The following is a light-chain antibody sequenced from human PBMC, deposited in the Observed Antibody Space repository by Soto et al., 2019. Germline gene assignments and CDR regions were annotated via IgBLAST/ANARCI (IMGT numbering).Light chain of an antibody. CDR1: STHFVSYNR. CDR3: SLYTCENAYV. CDR2: EVS. V-gene: IGLV2-18*01. J-gene: IGLJ1*01. Sequence: QSGLTLPPSGSGSPGQSVTISCTGTSTHFVSYNRVSWYQQPPGTAPKLMTYEVSKRPSGVPDRFSGPKSGNTASLTISRLQAADDADYYCSLYTCENAYVFGTGTKVTVL.